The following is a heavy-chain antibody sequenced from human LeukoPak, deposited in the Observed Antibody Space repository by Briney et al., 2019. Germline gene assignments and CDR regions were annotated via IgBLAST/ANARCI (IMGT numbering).Heavy chain of an antibody. J-gene: IGHJ4*02. Sequence: GGSLRLSCAVSGFTFSSYAMNWVRQAPGKGLEWVSIIYGNGATTDYADSVKGRFTISRDDSKDTLYLQMNSLRAEDTAVYYCARKYSGFDYWGQGTLVTVSS. V-gene: IGHV3-23*01. D-gene: IGHD5-12*01. CDR1: GFTFSSYA. CDR2: IYGNGATT. CDR3: ARKYSGFDY.